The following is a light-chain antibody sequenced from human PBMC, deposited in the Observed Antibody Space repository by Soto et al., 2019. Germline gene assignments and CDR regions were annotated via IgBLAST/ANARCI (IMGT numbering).Light chain of an antibody. V-gene: IGKV1-39*01. Sequence: DIQMTQSPSSLSASVGDRVTITCRASRSISSYLNWYQQKPGKAPKLLIYAASRLQSGVPSRFSGSGSGTDFTLTISSLQPEDFATYYCQQSYSTPWTFGQGTKVEIK. CDR1: RSISSY. CDR2: AAS. CDR3: QQSYSTPWT. J-gene: IGKJ1*01.